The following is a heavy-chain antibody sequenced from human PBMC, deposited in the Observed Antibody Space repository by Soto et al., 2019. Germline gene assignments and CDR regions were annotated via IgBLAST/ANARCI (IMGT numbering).Heavy chain of an antibody. D-gene: IGHD6-13*01. V-gene: IGHV3-23*01. J-gene: IGHJ4*02. CDR1: GFIFSNYA. CDR2: IKDSGDST. CDR3: VKGGASYTSCWYAN. Sequence: GGSLRLSCAASGFIFSNYAMHWVRQAPGKGLEWVSTIKDSGDSTYYLDSVRGRFTISRDYSRNTLYLQMTSLRAEDTALYHCVKGGASYTSCWYANWGQGILVTVSS.